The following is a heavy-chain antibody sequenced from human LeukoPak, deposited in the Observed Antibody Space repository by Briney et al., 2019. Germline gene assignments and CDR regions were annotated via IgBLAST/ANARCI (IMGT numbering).Heavy chain of an antibody. Sequence: SETLSLTCAVYGGSFSGYYWSWIRQPPGKGLEWIGSIYSSGSTYYNSSLKSRVTISIDTSKNQVSLKMSSVTAADTAVYYCAKSGSYGLIDYWGQGTLVTVSS. CDR1: GGSFSGYY. V-gene: IGHV4-34*01. CDR3: AKSGSYGLIDY. D-gene: IGHD1-26*01. CDR2: IYSSGST. J-gene: IGHJ4*01.